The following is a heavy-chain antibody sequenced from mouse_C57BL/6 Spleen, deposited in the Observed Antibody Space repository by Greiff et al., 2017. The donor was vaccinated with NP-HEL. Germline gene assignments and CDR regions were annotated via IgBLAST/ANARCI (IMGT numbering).Heavy chain of an antibody. D-gene: IGHD4-1*01. V-gene: IGHV7-3*01. J-gene: IGHJ1*03. CDR3: ASPRLGYWYFDV. CDR2: IRNKANGYTT. CDR1: GFTFTDYY. Sequence: EVKVVESGGGLVQPGGSLSLSCAASGFTFTDYYMSWVRQPPGKALEWLGFIRNKANGYTTEYSASVKGRFTISRDNSQSILYLQMNALRAEDSATYYCASPRLGYWYFDVWGTGTTVTVSS.